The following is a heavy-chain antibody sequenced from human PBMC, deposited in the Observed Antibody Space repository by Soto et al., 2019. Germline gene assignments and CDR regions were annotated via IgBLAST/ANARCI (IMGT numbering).Heavy chain of an antibody. CDR3: AMSVEGHFDY. D-gene: IGHD6-19*01. CDR1: GFTFNIYS. V-gene: IGHV3-48*02. J-gene: IGHJ4*01. Sequence: EVQLVESGGDLVQRGGSLRLSCAASGFTFNIYSMNWVRQAPGKGLEWFSYITSDTKTIKYADSVKGPFTISRDNAKKSGYLLKISLRDEDAVVYYSAMSVEGHFDYSRYATVVTVPS. CDR2: ITSDTKTI.